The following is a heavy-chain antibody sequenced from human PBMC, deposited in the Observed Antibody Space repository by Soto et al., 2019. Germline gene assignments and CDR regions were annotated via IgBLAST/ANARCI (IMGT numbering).Heavy chain of an antibody. CDR1: GFTFSSYA. CDR2: INSNGGIT. D-gene: IGHD3-22*01. V-gene: IGHV3-64*02. CDR3: ARSSSGYHFDY. J-gene: IGHJ4*02. Sequence: EVQLVESGEGLVQPGGSLRLSCAASGFTFSSYAMHWVRQAPGKGLEYVSAINSNGGITYYADSVKGRFTISRDNSKNTLSLHMGSLRAEDMAVYYCARSSSGYHFDYWGQGTLVTVSS.